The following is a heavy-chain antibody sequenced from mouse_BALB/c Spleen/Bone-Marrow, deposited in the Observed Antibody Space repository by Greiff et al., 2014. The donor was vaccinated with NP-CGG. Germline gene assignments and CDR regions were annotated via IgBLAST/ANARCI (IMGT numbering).Heavy chain of an antibody. CDR3: ARRGDGYYWFAT. CDR1: GFDFSRYW. V-gene: IGHV4-1*02. CDR2: INPDSSTI. Sequence: VQLKDSGGGLVQPGGSLKLSCAASGFDFSRYWMSWVRQAPGKGLEWIGEINPDSSTINYTPSLKDKFIISRDNAKNTLYLQMSKVRSEDTALYYCARRGDGYYWFATGAKGLWSLSLQ. D-gene: IGHD2-3*01. J-gene: IGHJ3*01.